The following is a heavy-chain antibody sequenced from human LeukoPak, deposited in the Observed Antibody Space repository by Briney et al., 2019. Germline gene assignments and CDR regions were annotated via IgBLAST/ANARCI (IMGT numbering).Heavy chain of an antibody. Sequence: ASVKVSCKASGGTFSSYAISWVRQAPGQGLEWMGRIIPILGIANYAQKFQGRVTITADKSTSTAYMELSSLRSEDTAVCYCARIATVTTEGYNWFDPWGQGTLVTVSS. CDR2: IIPILGIA. V-gene: IGHV1-69*04. J-gene: IGHJ5*02. D-gene: IGHD4-17*01. CDR1: GGTFSSYA. CDR3: ARIATVTTEGYNWFDP.